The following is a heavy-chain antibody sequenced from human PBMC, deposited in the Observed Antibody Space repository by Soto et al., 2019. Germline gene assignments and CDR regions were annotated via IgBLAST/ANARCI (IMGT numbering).Heavy chain of an antibody. J-gene: IGHJ4*02. CDR1: GFTFSSYT. Sequence: EVQLVESGGGLVKPGGSLRLSCAASGFTFSSYTMNWVRQAPGKGLEWVSSISRSSSYIYFADSVKGRFTISRDNAKNSLSLQMNSLRAADTAVYYCGAAAGAYWGQGTLVTVSS. V-gene: IGHV3-21*01. D-gene: IGHD6-13*01. CDR2: ISRSSSYI. CDR3: GAAAGAY.